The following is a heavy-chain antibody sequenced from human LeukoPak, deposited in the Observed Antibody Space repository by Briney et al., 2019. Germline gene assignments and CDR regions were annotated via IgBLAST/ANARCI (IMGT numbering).Heavy chain of an antibody. CDR3: ARDGNWYYFDY. V-gene: IGHV4-4*07. Sequence: SETPSLICSVSNGSLCGYYWSWIPPPAGEGLEWIGRIYSSRSTNSNPSLKSRVTMSVDTSKNQFSLKLSSVTAADTAVYYCARDGNWYYFDYWGQGTLVTVSS. J-gene: IGHJ4*02. CDR2: IYSSRST. CDR1: NGSLCGYY. D-gene: IGHD1-1*01.